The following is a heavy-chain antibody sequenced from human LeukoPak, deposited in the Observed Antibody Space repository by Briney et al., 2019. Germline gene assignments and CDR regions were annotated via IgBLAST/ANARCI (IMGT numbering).Heavy chain of an antibody. CDR3: AKDIQLST. CDR1: GFTFRDAA. J-gene: IGHJ3*01. D-gene: IGHD5-24*01. Sequence: GGSLRLSCAVSGFTFRDAAMTWVRQAPGKGLEWFSLISSSGNNAYYADSVKGRFTISRDNSKNTLSLQMNSLRVEDTAIYYCAKDIQLSTWGLGTMVTVSS. V-gene: IGHV3-23*01. CDR2: ISSSGNNA.